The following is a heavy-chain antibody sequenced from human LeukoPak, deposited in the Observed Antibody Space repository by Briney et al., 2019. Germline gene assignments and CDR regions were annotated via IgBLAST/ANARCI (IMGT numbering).Heavy chain of an antibody. D-gene: IGHD2-15*01. V-gene: IGHV3-49*04. CDR3: TRVVGLSASWFDP. J-gene: IGHJ5*02. CDR2: IRSKAYGGTT. CDR1: GFTFSAYA. Sequence: GGSLRLSCEASGFTFSAYAMTWVRQAPGRGLEGVGFIRSKAYGGTTEYAASVKGRFTISRDDSKSIAYLQMNSLKTEDTAVYYCTRVVGLSASWFDPWGQGTLVTVSS.